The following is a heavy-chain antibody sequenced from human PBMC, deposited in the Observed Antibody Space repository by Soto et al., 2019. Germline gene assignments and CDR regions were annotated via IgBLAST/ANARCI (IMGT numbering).Heavy chain of an antibody. Sequence: SVKVSCKASGGTFSSYAISWVRQAPGQGLEWMGGIIPIFGTANYAQKFQGRVTITADESTSTAYMELSSLRSEDTAVYYCARDHRITMIVVVPYYYYYGMDVWGQGTTVTVSS. D-gene: IGHD3-22*01. J-gene: IGHJ6*02. V-gene: IGHV1-69*13. CDR3: ARDHRITMIVVVPYYYYYGMDV. CDR1: GGTFSSYA. CDR2: IIPIFGTA.